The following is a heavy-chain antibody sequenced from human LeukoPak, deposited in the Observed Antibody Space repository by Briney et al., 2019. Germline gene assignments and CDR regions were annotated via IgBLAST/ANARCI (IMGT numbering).Heavy chain of an antibody. CDR2: MNPNSGNT. V-gene: IGHV1-8*01. D-gene: IGHD2-8*01. CDR1: GYTFTSYD. CDR3: ARLSQCNGVCYINHYYYMDV. Sequence: GASVKVSCKASGYTFTSYDINWVRQATGQGLEWMGWMNPNSGNTGYAQKFQGRVTMTRNTSISTAYMELSSLRSEDTAVYYCARLSQCNGVCYINHYYYMDVWGKGTTVTVSS. J-gene: IGHJ6*03.